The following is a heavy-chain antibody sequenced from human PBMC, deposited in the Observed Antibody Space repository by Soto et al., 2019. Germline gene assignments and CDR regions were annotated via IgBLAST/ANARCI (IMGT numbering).Heavy chain of an antibody. J-gene: IGHJ4*02. D-gene: IGHD3-22*01. V-gene: IGHV5-10-1*01. CDR2: IDPSDSQT. Sequence: ESLKISCKGSGYSFAGYWITWVRQKPGKGLEWMGRIDPSDSQTYYSPSFRGHVTISVTKSITTVFLPWSSLRASDTAMYYCARQIYDSDTGPNFQYYFDSWGQGTPVTVSS. CDR1: GYSFAGYW. CDR3: ARQIYDSDTGPNFQYYFDS.